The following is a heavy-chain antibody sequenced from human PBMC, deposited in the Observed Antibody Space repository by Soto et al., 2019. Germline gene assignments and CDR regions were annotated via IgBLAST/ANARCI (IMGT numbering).Heavy chain of an antibody. V-gene: IGHV5-10-1*01. J-gene: IGHJ4*02. CDR1: GYSFTNYW. CDR2: IDPGGSYT. Sequence: PGESLKISCKGSGYSFTNYWISWVRQMPGKGLEWMGRIDPGGSYTNYSPSFQGHVTTSADKSISTAYLHWSGLKAADTAMYYCGRLYTTTWPQGVDVWGQGTLVTVSS. CDR3: GRLYTTTWPQGVDV. D-gene: IGHD3-16*01.